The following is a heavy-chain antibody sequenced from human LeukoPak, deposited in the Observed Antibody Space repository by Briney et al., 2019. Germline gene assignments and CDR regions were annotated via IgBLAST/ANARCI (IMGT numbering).Heavy chain of an antibody. CDR1: GFMFDTYI. J-gene: IGHJ4*02. V-gene: IGHV3-48*01. Sequence: GGSLRLSCAASGFMFDTYIMTWVRQAPGKGLEWISYINSINAVYYTDSVQGRFNISRDNAKNSLYLQMNSLRVEDTAMYYCARVSARGYDYWGRGTLVTVSS. CDR3: ARVSARGYDY. D-gene: IGHD5-18*01. CDR2: INSINAV.